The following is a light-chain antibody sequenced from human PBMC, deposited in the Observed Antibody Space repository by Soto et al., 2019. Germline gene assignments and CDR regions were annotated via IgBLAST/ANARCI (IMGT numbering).Light chain of an antibody. CDR1: QSISGY. V-gene: IGKV1-39*01. CDR3: QQSDSMPWT. Sequence: DIQMTQSPSSLSAYVGDRVTITCRASQSISGYLNWYQKKSGQAPRLLMYAASSLQSGVPSRFSGSGSGTDFTLTISSLQPEDSATYYCQQSDSMPWTFGQGTKVDI. CDR2: AAS. J-gene: IGKJ1*01.